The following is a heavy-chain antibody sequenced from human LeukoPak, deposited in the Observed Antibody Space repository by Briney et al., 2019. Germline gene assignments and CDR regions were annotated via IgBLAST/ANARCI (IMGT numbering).Heavy chain of an antibody. D-gene: IGHD5-12*01. CDR1: GGSISSYY. J-gene: IGHJ5*02. V-gene: IGHV4-4*07. Sequence: SETLSLTCTVSGGSISSYYWSWIRQPAGKGLEWIGRIYTSGSTNYNPSLKSRVTTSVDTSKNQFSLKLSSVTAADTAVYYCARGDSGYDPWYNWFDPWGQGTLVTVSS. CDR3: ARGDSGYDPWYNWFDP. CDR2: IYTSGST.